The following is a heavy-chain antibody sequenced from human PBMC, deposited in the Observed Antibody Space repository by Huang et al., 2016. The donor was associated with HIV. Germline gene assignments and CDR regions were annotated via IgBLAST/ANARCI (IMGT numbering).Heavy chain of an antibody. CDR2: INRDGSRT. Sequence: EVQLVESGGGLVQPGGSLRLSCAASGFPFSSYWMHWVRQAPGKGLGWVSRINRDGSRTGYADSVKGRFTISRDNAKNTLYLQMNSLRAEDTAVYYCARDGVMLDYWGQGTLVTVSS. D-gene: IGHD3-16*01. CDR1: GFPFSSYW. V-gene: IGHV3-74*01. CDR3: ARDGVMLDY. J-gene: IGHJ4*02.